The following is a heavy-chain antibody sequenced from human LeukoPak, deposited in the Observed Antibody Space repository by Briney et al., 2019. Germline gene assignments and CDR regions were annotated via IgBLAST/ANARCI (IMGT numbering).Heavy chain of an antibody. CDR1: GGSISSYY. J-gene: IGHJ4*02. CDR2: IYYSGST. Sequence: SETLSLTCTVSGGSISSYYWSWIRQPPGKGLEWIGHIYYSGSTNYNLSLKSRVTISVDTSKNQFSLKLSSVTAADMAVYYCARHFYGGRRFLMPFDYWGQGTLVTVSS. V-gene: IGHV4-59*08. D-gene: IGHD4-23*01. CDR3: ARHFYGGRRFLMPFDY.